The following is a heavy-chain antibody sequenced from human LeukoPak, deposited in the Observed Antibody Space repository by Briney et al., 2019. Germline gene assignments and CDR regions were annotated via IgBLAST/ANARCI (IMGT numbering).Heavy chain of an antibody. V-gene: IGHV1-2*02. CDR3: ARERRDGYNHYYYYNYMDV. J-gene: IGHJ6*03. D-gene: IGHD5-24*01. CDR1: GYTFTGYY. CDR2: INPNSGGT. Sequence: VASVKVSCTASGYTFTGYYMHWVRQAPGQGLEWMGWINPNSGGTNYAQKFQGRVTMTRDTSISTAYMELSRLRSDDTAVYYCARERRDGYNHYYYYNYMDVWGKGTTVTVSS.